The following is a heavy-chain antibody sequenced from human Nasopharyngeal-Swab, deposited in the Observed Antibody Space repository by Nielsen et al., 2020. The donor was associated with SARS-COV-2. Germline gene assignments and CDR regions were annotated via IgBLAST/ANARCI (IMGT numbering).Heavy chain of an antibody. CDR1: GYTFTSYA. CDR3: ARDEYCSGGSCRGWFDP. Sequence: VKVSCKASGYTFTSYAMHWVRQAPGQRLEWMGWINAGNGNTKYSQKFQGRVTITRDSSASTAYMELSSLRSEDMAVYYCARDEYCSGGSCRGWFDPWGQGTLVTVSS. V-gene: IGHV1-3*01. J-gene: IGHJ5*02. CDR2: INAGNGNT. D-gene: IGHD2-15*01.